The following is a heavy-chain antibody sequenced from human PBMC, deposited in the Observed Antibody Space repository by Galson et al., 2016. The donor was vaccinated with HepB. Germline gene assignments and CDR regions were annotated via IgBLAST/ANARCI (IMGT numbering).Heavy chain of an antibody. CDR2: ISAYNGDT. V-gene: IGHV1-18*01. J-gene: IGHJ4*02. CDR1: GYTLTHYG. D-gene: IGHD3-10*01. CDR3: VRDRGHYGSGGYYNSFDY. Sequence: SVKVSCKASGYTLTHYGFGWVRQAPGQGLEWMGWISAYNGDTNYVQEFQGRVTMTTDTSTSTAHMELRSLKSDDTAVYYCVRDRGHYGSGGYYNSFDYWGQGTLITVSA.